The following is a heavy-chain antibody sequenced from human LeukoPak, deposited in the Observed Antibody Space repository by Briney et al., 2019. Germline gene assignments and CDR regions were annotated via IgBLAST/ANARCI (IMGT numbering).Heavy chain of an antibody. CDR1: GFIFSSYW. J-gene: IGHJ3*02. D-gene: IGHD5-24*01. Sequence: GGSLRLSCAASGFIFSSYWVHWVRKAPGRGLGWVSLINSDGSTTTYADSVKGRSSISRDYAKNTLYLHLNSLRAEDTGVYYCARVLGMVTTYDIWGQGTMVTVSS. CDR2: INSDGSTT. CDR3: ARVLGMVTTYDI. V-gene: IGHV3-74*01.